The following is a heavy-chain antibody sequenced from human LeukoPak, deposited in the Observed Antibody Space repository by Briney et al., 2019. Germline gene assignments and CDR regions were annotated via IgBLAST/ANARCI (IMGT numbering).Heavy chain of an antibody. V-gene: IGHV4-34*01. J-gene: IGHJ6*03. Sequence: PSETLSLTCAVYGGSFSGYYWSWIRQPPGKGLEWIGEINHSGSTNYNPSLKSRVTISVDTSKNQFSLKLSSVTAADTAVYYCARGAFGRYYDSSGYYSYYYYYMDVWGKGTTVTVSS. CDR1: GGSFSGYY. CDR2: INHSGST. D-gene: IGHD3-22*01. CDR3: ARGAFGRYYDSSGYYSYYYYYMDV.